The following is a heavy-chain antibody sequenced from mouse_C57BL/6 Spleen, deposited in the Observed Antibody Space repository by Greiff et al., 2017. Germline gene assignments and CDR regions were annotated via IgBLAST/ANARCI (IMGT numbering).Heavy chain of an antibody. Sequence: QVQLQQSGTELVKPGASVQLSCKASGYTFTSYWMHWVKQRPGQGLEWIGNINPSNGGTNYNEKFKSKATLTVDKSSSTAYMQLSSLTSEDSAVYYCATAFKSYPLLAYWGQGTLVTVSA. CDR1: GYTFTSYW. J-gene: IGHJ3*01. D-gene: IGHD5-1-1*01. CDR3: ATAFKSYPLLAY. V-gene: IGHV1-53*01. CDR2: INPSNGGT.